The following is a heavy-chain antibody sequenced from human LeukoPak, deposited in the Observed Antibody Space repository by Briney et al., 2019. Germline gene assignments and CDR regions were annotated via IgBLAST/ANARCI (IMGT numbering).Heavy chain of an antibody. CDR2: IYYSGST. D-gene: IGHD3-10*01. CDR1: GGSISSYY. Sequence: SETLSLTCTVSGGSISSYYWSWIRQPPGKGLEWIGYIYYSGSTTYNPSLKSRVTMSVDKSKNQFSLSLRSVTAADTAVYYCARDDRVEGGENWFDPWGRGTLVIVSS. CDR3: ARDDRVEGGENWFDP. J-gene: IGHJ5*02. V-gene: IGHV4-59*12.